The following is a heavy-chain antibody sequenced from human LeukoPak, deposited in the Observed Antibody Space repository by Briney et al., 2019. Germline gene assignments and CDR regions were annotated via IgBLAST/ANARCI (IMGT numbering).Heavy chain of an antibody. Sequence: SETLSLTCTVSGGSISSYYWSWIRQPPGKGLEWIGYIYYSGSTNYNPSLKSRVTISVDTSKNQFSLKLSSVTAADTAVYYCARDEYSSSWYRWGQGILVTVSS. J-gene: IGHJ4*02. V-gene: IGHV4-59*12. CDR2: IYYSGST. D-gene: IGHD6-13*01. CDR3: ARDEYSSSWYR. CDR1: GGSISSYY.